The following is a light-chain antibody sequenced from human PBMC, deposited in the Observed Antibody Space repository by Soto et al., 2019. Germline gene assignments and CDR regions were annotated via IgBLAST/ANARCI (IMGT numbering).Light chain of an antibody. CDR2: AAS. CDR3: QQSYSPPRT. CDR1: QSVRTH. Sequence: DIQMTQSPSSLSASIGDRVTITCRASQSVRTHLNWYHQKPGKAPELLIYAASSLQAGVPSRFSGSGSGTDFTLTISSLHPEDFGDYYCQQSYSPPRTFGQGTTLEIK. V-gene: IGKV1-39*01. J-gene: IGKJ2*01.